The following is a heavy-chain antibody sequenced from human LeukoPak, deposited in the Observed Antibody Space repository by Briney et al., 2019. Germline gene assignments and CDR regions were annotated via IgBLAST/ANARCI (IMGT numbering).Heavy chain of an antibody. CDR3: ARDVAPHYYDTHAFDI. V-gene: IGHV1-46*01. CDR1: GYTFTSYY. D-gene: IGHD3-22*01. Sequence: SVKVSCKASGYTFTSYYMHWVRQAPGQGLEWMGIINPSGGSTSYAQKFQGRVTMTRDTSTSTVYMELSSLRSEDTAVYYCARDVAPHYYDTHAFDIWGQGTMVTVSS. J-gene: IGHJ3*02. CDR2: INPSGGST.